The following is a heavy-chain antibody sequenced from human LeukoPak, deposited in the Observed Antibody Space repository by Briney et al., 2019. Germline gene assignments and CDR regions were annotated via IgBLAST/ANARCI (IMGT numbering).Heavy chain of an antibody. CDR2: IIPIFGIA. CDR1: GGTFSSYA. CDR3: ASPLEDIVVVPAAHPEYYYYYGMDA. V-gene: IGHV1-69*04. Sequence: SVKVSCKASGGTFSSYAISWVRQAPGQGLEWMGRIIPIFGIANYAQKFQGRVTITADKSTSTAYMELSSLRSEDTAVYYCASPLEDIVVVPAAHPEYYYYYGMDAWGQGTTVTVSS. J-gene: IGHJ6*02. D-gene: IGHD2-2*01.